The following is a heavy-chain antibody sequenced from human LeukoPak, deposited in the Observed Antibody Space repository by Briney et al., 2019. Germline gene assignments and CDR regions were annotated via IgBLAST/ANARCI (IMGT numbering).Heavy chain of an antibody. CDR2: ISYDGSNK. J-gene: IGHJ4*02. CDR1: GFTFSSYG. D-gene: IGHD3-22*01. V-gene: IGHV3-30*18. CDR3: AKDPRYYYDSSSFYLSAFFDY. Sequence: PGGSLRLSCAASGFTFSSYGMHWVRQAPGKGLEWVAVISYDGSNKYYADSVKGRFTISRDNSKNTLYLQMNSLRAEDTAVFYCAKDPRYYYDSSSFYLSAFFDYWGQGTLVTVSS.